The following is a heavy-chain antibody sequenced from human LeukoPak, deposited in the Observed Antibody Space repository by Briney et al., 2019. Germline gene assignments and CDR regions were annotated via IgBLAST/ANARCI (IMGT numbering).Heavy chain of an antibody. Sequence: SETLSLTCTVSGYSISSGYYWGWIRQPLGKGLEWIGSIYYSGSTYYNPSLKSRVTISVDTSKNQFSLKLSSVTAADTAVYYCARHYQLLYLAYWGQGTLVTVSS. CDR3: ARHYQLLYLAY. CDR1: GYSISSGYY. D-gene: IGHD2-2*02. CDR2: IYYSGST. J-gene: IGHJ4*02. V-gene: IGHV4-38-2*02.